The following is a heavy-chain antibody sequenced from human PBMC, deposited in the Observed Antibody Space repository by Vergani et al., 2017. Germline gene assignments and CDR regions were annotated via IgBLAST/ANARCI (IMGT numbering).Heavy chain of an antibody. D-gene: IGHD3-10*01. Sequence: QVQLVESGGGVVQPGGSLRLSCAASGFTFSSYGMHRVRQAPGKGLEWVAFIRYDGSNKYYADSVKGRFTISRDNSKNTLYLQMNSLRAEDTAVYYCAKDRALYGSGSSNWFDPWGQGTLVTVSS. J-gene: IGHJ5*02. CDR2: IRYDGSNK. V-gene: IGHV3-30*02. CDR1: GFTFSSYG. CDR3: AKDRALYGSGSSNWFDP.